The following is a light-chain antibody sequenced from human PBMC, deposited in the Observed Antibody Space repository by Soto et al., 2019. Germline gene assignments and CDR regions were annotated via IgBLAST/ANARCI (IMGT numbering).Light chain of an antibody. Sequence: DIQMTQSPSSLSASVGDRVTITCRASQSITYYLNWYQQKPGKGPELLVYSASSLQSGVPSRFSGSGSGTDFTLTISSLQAEDFATYFCQQSYSTPHTFGQGTKLEI. CDR3: QQSYSTPHT. J-gene: IGKJ2*01. CDR1: QSITYY. V-gene: IGKV1-39*01. CDR2: SAS.